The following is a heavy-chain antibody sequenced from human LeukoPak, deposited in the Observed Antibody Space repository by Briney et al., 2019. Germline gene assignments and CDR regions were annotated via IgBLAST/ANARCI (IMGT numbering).Heavy chain of an antibody. V-gene: IGHV4-59*01. CDR3: ARKPNKSFFDY. CDR1: GGTISHYY. Sequence: PSETLSLIYCVSGGTISHYYWSWIRQPPGKRLEWIGYVHYAGNTNYNPPLENRVTISVDTSKNQFSLRLSSVTAADTAVYYCARKPNKSFFDYWGQGTLVTVSS. J-gene: IGHJ4*02. CDR2: VHYAGNT.